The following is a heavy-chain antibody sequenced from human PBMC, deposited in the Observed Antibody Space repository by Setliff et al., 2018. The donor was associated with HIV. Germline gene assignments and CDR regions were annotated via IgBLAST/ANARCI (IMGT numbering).Heavy chain of an antibody. CDR3: ARDGINYDFWSGQNASNWFDP. CDR1: GYTFNNYY. D-gene: IGHD3-3*01. J-gene: IGHJ5*02. Sequence: ASVKVSCKASGYTFNNYYMHWVRQAPGQGLEWMGIINPSDNRTYYAQKFQGRVTMTRDTSTSSVYMELRSLRSEDVAIYYCARDGINYDFWSGQNASNWFDPWGQGTLVTVSS. CDR2: INPSDNRT. V-gene: IGHV1-46*02.